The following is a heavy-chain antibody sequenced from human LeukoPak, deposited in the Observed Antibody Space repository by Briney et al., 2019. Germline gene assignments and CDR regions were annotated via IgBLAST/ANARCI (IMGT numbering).Heavy chain of an antibody. CDR1: GFTFSSYG. Sequence: PGGSLRLYCAASGFTFSSYGMHWVRQAPGKGLEWVAVIWYDGSNKYYADSVKGRFTISRDNSKNTLYLQMNSLRAEDTAVYYCAKELRYSSSWVFDYWGQGTLVTVSS. J-gene: IGHJ4*01. V-gene: IGHV3-33*06. CDR2: IWYDGSNK. CDR3: AKELRYSSSWVFDY. D-gene: IGHD6-13*01.